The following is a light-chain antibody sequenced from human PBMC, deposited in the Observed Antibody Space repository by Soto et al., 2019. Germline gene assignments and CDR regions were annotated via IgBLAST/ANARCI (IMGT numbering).Light chain of an antibody. CDR1: NSDVNY. V-gene: IGLV2-14*01. CDR3: SSSTSSNTFV. J-gene: IGLJ1*01. Sequence: SVLTQPASVSGAPGQSITISCTGTNSDVNYVSWHQQHPGKAPKLMIYEVINRSSGVSTRFSGSKSGNTASLTISGLQAEEEADYYCSSSTSSNTFVFGSGTKVTVL. CDR2: EVI.